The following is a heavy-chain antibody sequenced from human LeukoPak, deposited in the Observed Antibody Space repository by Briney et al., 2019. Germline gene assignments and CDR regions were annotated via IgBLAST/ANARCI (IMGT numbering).Heavy chain of an antibody. CDR1: GFTSSSYS. CDR3: ARVEMATITSDY. J-gene: IGHJ4*02. Sequence: GGSLRLSCAASGFTSSSYSMNWVRQAPGKGLEWVSSISSSSSYIYYADSVKGRFTISRDNAKNSLYLQMNSLRAEDTAVYYCARVEMATITSDYWGQGTLVTVSS. CDR2: ISSSSSYI. D-gene: IGHD5-24*01. V-gene: IGHV3-21*01.